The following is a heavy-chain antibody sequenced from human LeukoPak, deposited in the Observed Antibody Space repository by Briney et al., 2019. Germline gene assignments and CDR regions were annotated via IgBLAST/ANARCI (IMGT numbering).Heavy chain of an antibody. D-gene: IGHD3-22*01. Sequence: GGSLRLSCAASRSTFDNYAMSWVRQAPGKGLEWVSSISSSGDITFYADSVKGRFTISRDNSKYALYLQMNSLRADDAAVYDCAKDRPNYYESNGHYYRRDGDYWGQGTLVTVS. CDR2: ISSSGDIT. J-gene: IGHJ4*02. CDR1: RSTFDNYA. V-gene: IGHV3-23*01. CDR3: AKDRPNYYESNGHYYRRDGDY.